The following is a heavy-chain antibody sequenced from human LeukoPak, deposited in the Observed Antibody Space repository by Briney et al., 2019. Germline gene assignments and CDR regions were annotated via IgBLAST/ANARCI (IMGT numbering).Heavy chain of an antibody. CDR1: GFVFSNNW. J-gene: IGHJ4*02. Sequence: GGSLRLSCAASGFVFSNNWMYWVRQAPGRGLVWVSRINSDGSSMAYADFVRGRFTISRDNAKNTLFLQMNSLTVEDTAIYYCGKDLSWGSTDYWGQGTLVTVSS. V-gene: IGHV3-74*01. CDR2: INSDGSSM. CDR3: GKDLSWGSTDY. D-gene: IGHD6-13*01.